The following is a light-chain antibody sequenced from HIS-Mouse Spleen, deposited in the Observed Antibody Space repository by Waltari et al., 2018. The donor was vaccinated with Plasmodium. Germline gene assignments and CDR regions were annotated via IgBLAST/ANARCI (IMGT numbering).Light chain of an antibody. CDR2: DAS. J-gene: IGKJ4*01. Sequence: DIQMTQSPSSLSAFVGDRVTITCQASQDINNYLNWYQQKPGKAPKLLIYDASNLETGVPSRFSGSGSGTDFTFTISSLQPEDIATYYCQQYDNLPLTFGGGTKVEIK. CDR3: QQYDNLPLT. CDR1: QDINNY. V-gene: IGKV1-33*01.